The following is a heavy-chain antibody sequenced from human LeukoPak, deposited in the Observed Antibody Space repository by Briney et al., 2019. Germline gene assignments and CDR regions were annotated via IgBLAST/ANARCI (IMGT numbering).Heavy chain of an antibody. D-gene: IGHD3-22*01. CDR3: ARDLLGVYYDSSGYSGY. Sequence: PWASVKVSCKASGYTFTSYGISWVRQAPGQGLEWMGWISAYNGNTNYAQKLQGRVTMTTDTSTSTAYMELRSLRSDDTAVYYCARDLLGVYYDSSGYSGYWGQGTLVTVSS. J-gene: IGHJ4*02. CDR2: ISAYNGNT. V-gene: IGHV1-18*01. CDR1: GYTFTSYG.